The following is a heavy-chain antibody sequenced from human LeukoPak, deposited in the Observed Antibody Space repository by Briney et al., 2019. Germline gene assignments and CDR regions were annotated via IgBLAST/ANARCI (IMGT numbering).Heavy chain of an antibody. Sequence: GASVKVSCKVSGYTLTELSMHWVRQAPGKGLEWMGGFDPEDGETIYAQKFQGRVTMTEDTSTDTAYMELSSLRSEDTAVYYCATLQLFGYCTNGVCRNNWFDPWGQGTLVTVSS. CDR3: ATLQLFGYCTNGVCRNNWFDP. CDR2: FDPEDGET. CDR1: GYTLTELS. V-gene: IGHV1-24*01. J-gene: IGHJ5*02. D-gene: IGHD2-8*01.